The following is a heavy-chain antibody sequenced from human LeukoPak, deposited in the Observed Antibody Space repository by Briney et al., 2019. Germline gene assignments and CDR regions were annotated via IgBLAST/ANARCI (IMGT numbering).Heavy chain of an antibody. CDR2: INAGNGYT. CDR1: GYTFTSHD. D-gene: IGHD3-9*01. J-gene: IGHJ6*03. Sequence: ASVKVSCKASGYTFTSHDMHWVRQAPGQRLEWMGWINAGNGYTKYSQEFQGRVTMTRNTSISTAYMELSSLRSEDTAVYYCARGLRNAKYYDILTGYSNRGYYYYMDVWGKGTTVTISS. V-gene: IGHV1-3*03. CDR3: ARGLRNAKYYDILTGYSNRGYYYYMDV.